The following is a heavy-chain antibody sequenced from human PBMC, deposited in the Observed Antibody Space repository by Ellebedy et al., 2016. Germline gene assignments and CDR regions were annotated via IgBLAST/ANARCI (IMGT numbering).Heavy chain of an antibody. J-gene: IGHJ6*02. V-gene: IGHV4-38-2*02. CDR2: IYHNGDT. D-gene: IGHD2-15*01. Sequence: SETLSLXXTVSGFSISSGFNWGWIRQPPGKGLEWIGTIYHNGDTYYIPSLKSRVTMTKDTSRNQFSLKLTSLTAADTAVYYCVRGWWYTGGSDGVDVWGQGTTVTVSS. CDR1: GFSISSGFN. CDR3: VRGWWYTGGSDGVDV.